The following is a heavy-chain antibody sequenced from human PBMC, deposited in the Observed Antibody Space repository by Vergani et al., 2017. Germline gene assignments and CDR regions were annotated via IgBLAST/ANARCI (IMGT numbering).Heavy chain of an antibody. CDR2: ISGSGGSP. V-gene: IGHV3-23*01. D-gene: IGHD4-17*01. CDR1: GFTFSSYA. CDR3: AKDTRPDYGDYEKYFQH. J-gene: IGHJ1*01. Sequence: EVQLLESGGGLVQPGGSLRLSCAASGFTFSSYAMSWVRQAPGKGLEWVSTISGSGGSPYYADSVKGRFTISRDNSKNTLYLQMNSLRAEDTAVYYLAKDTRPDYGDYEKYFQHGGEGTLVTVSA.